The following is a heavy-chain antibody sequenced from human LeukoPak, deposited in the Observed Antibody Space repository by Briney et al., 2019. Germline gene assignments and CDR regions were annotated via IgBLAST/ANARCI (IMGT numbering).Heavy chain of an antibody. CDR3: ARDSGWYSGPYYFDY. Sequence: GGSLRLSCAASGFTVSSNYMSWVRQAPGKGLEWVSVIYSGGSTYYADSVKGRFTISRDNSKNTLYLQMNSLRAEDTAVCYCARDSGWYSGPYYFDYWGQGTLVTVSS. V-gene: IGHV3-66*01. J-gene: IGHJ4*02. CDR2: IYSGGST. D-gene: IGHD6-19*01. CDR1: GFTVSSNY.